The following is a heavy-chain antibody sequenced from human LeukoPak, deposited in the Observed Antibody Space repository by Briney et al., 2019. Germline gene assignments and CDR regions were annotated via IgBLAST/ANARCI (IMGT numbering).Heavy chain of an antibody. V-gene: IGHV3-23*01. Sequence: GGSLRLSCAASGFTIASYAMTWVRQAPGKGLEWVSSISATDGSTYYAYSVRGRFTISRDNTKNTLFLQMSSLRAEDTALYYCVACSSASCYGDRFDPWGQGTLVTVSS. J-gene: IGHJ5*02. CDR1: GFTIASYA. CDR3: VACSSASCYGDRFDP. CDR2: ISATDGST. D-gene: IGHD2-2*01.